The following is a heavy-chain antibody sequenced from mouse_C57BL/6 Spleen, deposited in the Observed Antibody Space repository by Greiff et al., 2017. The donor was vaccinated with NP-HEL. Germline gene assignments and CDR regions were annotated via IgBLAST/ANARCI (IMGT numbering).Heavy chain of an antibody. CDR1: GFTFSDYG. CDR3: ARGDGYYVGYYAMDY. V-gene: IGHV5-17*01. CDR2: ISSGSSTI. D-gene: IGHD2-3*01. Sequence: EVKLMESGGGLVKPGGSLKLSCAASGFTFSDYGMHWVRQAPEKGLEWVAYISSGSSTIYYADTVKGRFTISRDNAKNTLFLQMTSLRSEDTAMYYCARGDGYYVGYYAMDYWGQGTSVTVSS. J-gene: IGHJ4*01.